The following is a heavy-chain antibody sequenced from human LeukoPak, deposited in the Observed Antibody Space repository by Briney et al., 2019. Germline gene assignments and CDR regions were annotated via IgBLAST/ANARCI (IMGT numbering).Heavy chain of an antibody. Sequence: PGGSLRLSCAASGFTVSGNYMSWVRQAPGKGLEWVSVIYSGGSTYYADSVKGRFTISRDNAKNSLYLQMSRLRGEDTAVYYCARKAITVTTFDYWGQGTLVTVSS. J-gene: IGHJ4*02. CDR1: GFTVSGNY. D-gene: IGHD4-17*01. V-gene: IGHV3-66*01. CDR2: IYSGGST. CDR3: ARKAITVTTFDY.